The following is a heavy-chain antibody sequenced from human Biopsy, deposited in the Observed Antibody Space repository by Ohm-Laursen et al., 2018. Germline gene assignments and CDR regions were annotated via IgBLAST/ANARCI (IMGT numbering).Heavy chain of an antibody. CDR2: ISGSGDTA. CDR1: GFTFASHA. J-gene: IGHJ3*02. V-gene: IGHV3-23*01. Sequence: SLRLSCSASGFTFASHAMRWVRQAPRKGLEWVSLISGSGDTAYYPDSVKCRFTISRDNSKNTLYLEMNSLRTEETAKYYCTKAGSQDGFDIWGPGTMVTVSS. D-gene: IGHD3-10*01. CDR3: TKAGSQDGFDI.